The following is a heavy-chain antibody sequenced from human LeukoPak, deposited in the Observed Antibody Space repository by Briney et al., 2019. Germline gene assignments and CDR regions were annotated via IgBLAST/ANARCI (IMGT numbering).Heavy chain of an antibody. D-gene: IGHD3-22*01. Sequence: SETLSLTCTVSGDSISHSYWSWIRQTPGRGLEWIGYIYYSGSTKYNPSLESRVTMSVDTSKTQFSLILRSVTAAYSTLYYCTIQSDYYNPIGHNAFDIWGQGTTVIVSS. J-gene: IGHJ3*02. CDR2: IYYSGST. CDR1: GDSISHSY. V-gene: IGHV4-59*03. CDR3: TIQSDYYNPIGHNAFDI.